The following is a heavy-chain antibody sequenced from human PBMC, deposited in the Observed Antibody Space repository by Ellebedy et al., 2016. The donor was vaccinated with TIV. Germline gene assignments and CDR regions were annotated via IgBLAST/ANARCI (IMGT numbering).Heavy chain of an antibody. CDR3: ARLALGSQGAFDI. D-gene: IGHD3-10*01. CDR1: GYTFSTYW. V-gene: IGHV5-51*01. J-gene: IGHJ3*02. Sequence: GESLKISCKASGYTFSTYWIGWVRQLSGKGLEWMGIIYPGDSDTRYNPSFQGQVTISADKSISTAYLQWNSLKASDTAMYYCARLALGSQGAFDIWGQGTMVTVSS. CDR2: IYPGDSDT.